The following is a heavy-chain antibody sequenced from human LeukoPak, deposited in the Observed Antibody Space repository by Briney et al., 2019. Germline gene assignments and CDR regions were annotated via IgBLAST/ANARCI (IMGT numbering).Heavy chain of an antibody. CDR1: GGSISSGGYY. V-gene: IGHV4-31*03. Sequence: SETLSLTCTVSGGSISSGGYYWSWIRQHPGKGLEWIGYIYYSGSTYYNPSLKSRVTISVDTSKNQFSPKLSSVTAADTAVYYCARGANHVATYAYWGQGTLVTVSS. CDR2: IYYSGST. J-gene: IGHJ4*02. D-gene: IGHD5-12*01. CDR3: ARGANHVATYAY.